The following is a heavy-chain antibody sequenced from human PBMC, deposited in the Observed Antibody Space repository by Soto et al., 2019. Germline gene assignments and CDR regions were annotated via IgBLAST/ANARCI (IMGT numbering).Heavy chain of an antibody. CDR2: IIPIFGTA. J-gene: IGHJ6*02. D-gene: IGHD6-19*01. Sequence: SVKVSCKASRVAFSKFIVTCVRQAPGLGLEWVGGIIPIFGTANYAQKFQGRVTITADESTSTSYMAVNNLRSEDTAVYYCAKVRYSSPMGYYYGMDVWGQGTTVTV. V-gene: IGHV1-69*13. CDR1: RVAFSKFI. CDR3: AKVRYSSPMGYYYGMDV.